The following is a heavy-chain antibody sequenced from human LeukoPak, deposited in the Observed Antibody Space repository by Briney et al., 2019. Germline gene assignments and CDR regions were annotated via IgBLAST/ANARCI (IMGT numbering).Heavy chain of an antibody. CDR2: IYYSGST. CDR1: GGSISSYY. J-gene: IGHJ4*02. D-gene: IGHD5-12*01. V-gene: IGHV4-59*01. Sequence: SETLSLTCTVSGGSISSYYWSWIRQPPGKGLEWIGYIYYSGSTNYNPSLKSRVTISVDTSKNQFSLKLSSVTAADTAVYYCARVEGGYDNFDYWGQGTPVTVSS. CDR3: ARVEGGYDNFDY.